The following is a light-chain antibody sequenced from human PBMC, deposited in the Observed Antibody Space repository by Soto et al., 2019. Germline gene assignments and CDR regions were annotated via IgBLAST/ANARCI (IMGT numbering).Light chain of an antibody. Sequence: EIVLTQSPATLSLSPGERATLSCRASQSVSSYLAWYQQKPGHAPRLLIYDASNRATGIPARFSGSGSGTDFTLTISGLEPEDFAVYYCQRRSNWPTFGGGTKVEI. V-gene: IGKV3-11*01. J-gene: IGKJ4*01. CDR2: DAS. CDR1: QSVSSY. CDR3: QRRSNWPT.